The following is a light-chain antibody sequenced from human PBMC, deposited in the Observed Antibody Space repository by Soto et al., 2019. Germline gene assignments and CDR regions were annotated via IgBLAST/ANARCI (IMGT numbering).Light chain of an antibody. Sequence: EIVLTQSPGTLSLSPGERATLSCRASQSAGSSYLAWYQQKPGQAPRLLIYGASSRATGIPDRFSGSGSGTDFTLTISRLEPEDFAVYYCQQYGSPWTFGQGTKVDIK. CDR1: QSAGSSY. CDR2: GAS. J-gene: IGKJ1*01. V-gene: IGKV3-20*01. CDR3: QQYGSPWT.